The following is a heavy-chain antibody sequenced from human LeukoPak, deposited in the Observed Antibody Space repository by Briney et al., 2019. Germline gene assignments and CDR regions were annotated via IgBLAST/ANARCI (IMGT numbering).Heavy chain of an antibody. J-gene: IGHJ4*02. Sequence: PGGSLRLSCAASGFTFSSYSMNWVRQAPGKGLEWVPSISSSSTYIYYADSVKGRFTISRDKAKNSLYLQMNSLRAEDTAVYYCARDLTTVTTAVFAYWGQGTLVTVSS. CDR1: GFTFSSYS. CDR2: ISSSSTYI. V-gene: IGHV3-21*06. CDR3: ARDLTTVTTAVFAY. D-gene: IGHD4-11*01.